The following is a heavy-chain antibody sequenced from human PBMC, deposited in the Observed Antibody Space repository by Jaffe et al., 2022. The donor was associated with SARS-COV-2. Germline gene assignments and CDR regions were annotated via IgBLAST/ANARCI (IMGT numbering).Heavy chain of an antibody. CDR2: ISYDGSNK. J-gene: IGHJ4*02. CDR1: GFTFSSYA. Sequence: QVQLVESGGGVVQPGRSLRLSCAASGFTFSSYAMHWVRQAPGKGLEWVAVISYDGSNKYHADSVKGRFTISRDNSKNTLYLQMNSLRAEDTAVYYCARDYGWLLYFFDYWGQGTLVTVSS. CDR3: ARDYGWLLYFFDY. D-gene: IGHD3-9*01. V-gene: IGHV3-30*14.